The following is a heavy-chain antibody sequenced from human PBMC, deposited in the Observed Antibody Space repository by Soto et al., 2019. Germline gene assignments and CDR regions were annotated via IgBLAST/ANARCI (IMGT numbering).Heavy chain of an antibody. CDR3: ARTARWVGAPRPYHFAY. J-gene: IGHJ4*02. Sequence: PSETLSLTCAVSGGSLGSSAYSWSWIRQPPGKGLGGIGFMYQSGSTYYNPSLKSRLTMSLDRPKNQFSLKMSSVTAAHTAVYYCARTARWVGAPRPYHFAYWGPGTLLTVSS. D-gene: IGHD1-26*01. V-gene: IGHV4-30-2*02. CDR1: GGSLGSSAYS. CDR2: MYQSGST.